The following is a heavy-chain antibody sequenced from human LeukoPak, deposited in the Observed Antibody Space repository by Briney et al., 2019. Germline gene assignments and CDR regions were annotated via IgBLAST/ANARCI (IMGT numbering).Heavy chain of an antibody. V-gene: IGHV4-39*07. D-gene: IGHD6-13*01. Sequence: SETLSLTCTVSGGSISGSNYYWGWIRQPPGKGLEWIGSTYYTGSTYYNASLKSRVTISVDTSKNQFSLKLSSVTAADTAVYYCARGRGKGVRIAAAGPYYFDYWGQGTLVTVSS. CDR2: TYYTGST. CDR1: GGSISGSNYY. J-gene: IGHJ4*02. CDR3: ARGRGKGVRIAAAGPYYFDY.